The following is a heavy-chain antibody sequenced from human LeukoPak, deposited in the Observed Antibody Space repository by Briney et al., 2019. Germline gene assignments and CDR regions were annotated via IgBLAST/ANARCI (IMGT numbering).Heavy chain of an antibody. D-gene: IGHD2-15*01. CDR1: GGSISSYY. CDR2: IYYSGST. V-gene: IGHV4-59*01. CDR3: ATLLYCSGGSCSDY. J-gene: IGHJ4*02. Sequence: SETLSLTCTVSGGSISSYYWSWIPQPPGKGLEWIGYIYYSGSTNYNPSLKSRVTISVDTSKNQFSLKLSSVTAADTAVYYCATLLYCSGGSCSDYWGQGTLVTVSS.